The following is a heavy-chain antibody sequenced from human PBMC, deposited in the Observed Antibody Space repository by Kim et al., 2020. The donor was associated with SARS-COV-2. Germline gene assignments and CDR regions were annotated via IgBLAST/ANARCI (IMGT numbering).Heavy chain of an antibody. J-gene: IGHJ4*02. Sequence: TYYADYVKCRFTISRDHSKKTLYLQMNSLRAEDTAVYYCAKDGQPAPVDYWGQGTLVTVSS. CDR3: AKDGQPAPVDY. D-gene: IGHD6-25*01. V-gene: IGHV3-23*01. CDR2: T.